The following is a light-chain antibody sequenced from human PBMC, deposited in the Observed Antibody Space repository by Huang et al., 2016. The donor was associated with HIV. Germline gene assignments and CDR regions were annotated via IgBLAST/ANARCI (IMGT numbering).Light chain of an antibody. CDR3: MQGIYLPRT. CDR2: AVS. V-gene: IGKV2-29*02. Sequence: DIVMTQTPLSLSVTPGQPASISCRSSQSLLYRDGKTYLYWYLQKPGQSPQLLIYAVSSRFSGVSDRFSGSGSGTDFTLKISRVEAEDVGFYYCMQGIYLPRTFGQGTKVEIK. CDR1: QSLLYRDGKTY. J-gene: IGKJ1*01.